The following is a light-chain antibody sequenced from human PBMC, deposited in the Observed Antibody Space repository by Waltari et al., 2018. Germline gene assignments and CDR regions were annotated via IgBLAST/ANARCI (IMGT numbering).Light chain of an antibody. CDR3: NSYTTSSTWV. CDR1: SSDIGAYNY. V-gene: IGLV2-14*01. CDR2: EVR. Sequence: QSALTQPASVSGSPGQSITISCTGTSSDIGAYNYVPWYQHPPGKAPKLIISEVRRRPSGVSNRFSGSKSGNMASLTISGLQAEDEADYYCNSYTTSSTWVFGGGTKLTVL. J-gene: IGLJ3*02.